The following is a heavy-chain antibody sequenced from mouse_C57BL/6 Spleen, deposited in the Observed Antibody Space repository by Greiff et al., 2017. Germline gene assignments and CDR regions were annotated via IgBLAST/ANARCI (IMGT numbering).Heavy chain of an antibody. Sequence: VQLQESGPELVKPGASVKISCKASGYSFTSYYIHWVKQRPGQGLEWIGWIYPGSGNTKYNEKFKGKATLTADTSSSTAYMQLSSLTSEDSAVYYCARGYYSNYNFDYWGQGTTLTVSS. CDR3: ARGYYSNYNFDY. D-gene: IGHD2-5*01. J-gene: IGHJ2*01. CDR2: IYPGSGNT. V-gene: IGHV1-66*01. CDR1: GYSFTSYY.